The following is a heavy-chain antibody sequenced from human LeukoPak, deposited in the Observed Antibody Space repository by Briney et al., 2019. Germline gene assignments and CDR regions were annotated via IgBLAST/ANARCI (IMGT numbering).Heavy chain of an antibody. CDR2: ISSSSSTI. CDR3: GRGSSLGHFDY. J-gene: IGHJ4*02. V-gene: IGHV3-48*04. Sequence: GGSLRLSCAASGFTFSSYSMNWVRQAPGKGLEWVSYISSSSSTIYYADSVKGRFTISRDNAKNSLYLQMNSLRAEDTAVYYCGRGSSLGHFDYWGQGTLVTVSS. CDR1: GFTFSSYS. D-gene: IGHD6-19*01.